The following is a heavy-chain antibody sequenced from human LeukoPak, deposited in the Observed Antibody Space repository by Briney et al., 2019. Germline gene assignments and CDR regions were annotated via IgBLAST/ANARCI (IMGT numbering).Heavy chain of an antibody. CDR2: IYYSGST. CDR1: GGSISSGDYY. Sequence: PSETLSLTCTVSGGSISSGDYYWSWIRQPPGKGLEWIGYIYYSGSTNYNPSLKSRVTISVDTSKNQFSLKLSSVTAADTAVYYCARQERFDGYGDFFDPWGQGTLVTVSS. V-gene: IGHV4-61*08. D-gene: IGHD4-17*01. CDR3: ARQERFDGYGDFFDP. J-gene: IGHJ5*02.